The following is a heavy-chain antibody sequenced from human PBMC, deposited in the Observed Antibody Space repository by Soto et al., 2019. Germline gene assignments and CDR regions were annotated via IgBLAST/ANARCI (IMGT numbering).Heavy chain of an antibody. D-gene: IGHD5-12*01. CDR1: GYSVTSYW. CDR3: ARHHHGSKKPYYCGMDV. CDR2: IYPGDSDT. J-gene: IGHJ6*02. Sequence: PGESLKISCKGSGYSVTSYWIGWVRQMPGKGLEWMGIIYPGDSDTRYSPSFQGQVTISADKSISTAYLQWSSLKASDTAMYYCARHHHGSKKPYYCGMDVWAQGTTVTVSS. V-gene: IGHV5-51*01.